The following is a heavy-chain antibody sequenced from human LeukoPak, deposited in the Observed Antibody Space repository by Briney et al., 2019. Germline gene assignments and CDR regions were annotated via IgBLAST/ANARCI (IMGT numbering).Heavy chain of an antibody. Sequence: SETLSLTCTVSGGSISSYYWSWIRQPAGTALEWIGRIYTSGTITYNPSLKSRVTMSVDTSKNQFSLKLSSVTAEDTAVYYCAKDRWTEVDAFDIWGQGTMVTVSS. CDR2: IYTSGTI. CDR3: AKDRWTEVDAFDI. V-gene: IGHV4-4*07. D-gene: IGHD1-1*01. CDR1: GGSISSYY. J-gene: IGHJ3*02.